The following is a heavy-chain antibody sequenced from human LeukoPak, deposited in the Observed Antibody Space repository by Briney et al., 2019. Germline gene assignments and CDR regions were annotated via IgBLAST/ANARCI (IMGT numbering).Heavy chain of an antibody. D-gene: IGHD3-22*01. V-gene: IGHV1-46*01. CDR1: GYTFTSYY. J-gene: IGHJ4*02. CDR3: ASEYYDSSGFIPGGV. Sequence: GASVKVSCKASGYTFTSYYMHRVRQVPGQGLEWMGMINPSGGSTSYAEKFQGRVTMTTDTSTSTAYMELRSLRSDDTAVYYCASEYYDSSGFIPGGVWGQGTLVTVSS. CDR2: INPSGGST.